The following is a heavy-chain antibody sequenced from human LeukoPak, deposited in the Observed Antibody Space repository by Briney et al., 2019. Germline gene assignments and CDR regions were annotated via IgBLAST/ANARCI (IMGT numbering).Heavy chain of an antibody. D-gene: IGHD6-13*01. V-gene: IGHV3-48*02. CDR1: GFTFSSSS. CDR2: ISGGSSTI. J-gene: IGHJ4*02. CDR3: ARDYGYSSSFDY. Sequence: GGSLRLSCAAFGFTFSSSSMNWVRQAPGKGLEWVSYISGGSSTIHYADSVKGRFTISRDNAKNSLYLQMNSVRDEDTALYYCARDYGYSSSFDYWGQGTLVTVSS.